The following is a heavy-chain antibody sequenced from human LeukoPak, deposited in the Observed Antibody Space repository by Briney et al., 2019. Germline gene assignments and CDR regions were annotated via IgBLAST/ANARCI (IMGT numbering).Heavy chain of an antibody. CDR3: AKVLHQGWGPFRS. CDR1: GYSFSSHG. CDR2: IPYDASKK. J-gene: IGHJ5*02. Sequence: GGSLRLSCAASGYSFSSHGMHWVRQAPGKGLEWVAFIPYDASKKYDASKNHYADSAKGRFTVSRDDSKNTLYLQMNSLRAEDTGVYFCAKVLHQGWGPFRSWGQGTLVSVSS. V-gene: IGHV3-30*02. D-gene: IGHD7-27*01.